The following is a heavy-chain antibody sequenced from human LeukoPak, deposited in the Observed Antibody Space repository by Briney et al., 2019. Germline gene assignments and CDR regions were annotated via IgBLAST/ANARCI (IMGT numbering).Heavy chain of an antibody. CDR2: IWYDGSNK. D-gene: IGHD4-17*01. CDR3: ARDGGDYHWYFDL. Sequence: GGSLRLSCAASGFTFSSYGMHWVRQAPGKGLEWVAVIWYDGSNKYYADSVKGRFTISRDNSKNTLYLQMNSLRAEDTAVYYCARDGGDYHWYFDLWGRGTLVTVSS. CDR1: GFTFSSYG. V-gene: IGHV3-33*01. J-gene: IGHJ2*01.